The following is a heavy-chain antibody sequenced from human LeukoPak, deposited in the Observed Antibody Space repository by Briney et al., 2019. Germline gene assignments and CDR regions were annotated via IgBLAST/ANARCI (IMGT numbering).Heavy chain of an antibody. J-gene: IGHJ5*02. CDR3: ARDGIAVAGTHWFDP. D-gene: IGHD6-19*01. Sequence: GGSLRLSCAASGFTVSSNYMSWVRQAPGKGLEWVSVIYSGGSTYYADSVKGRFTISRDNSKNTLYLQMNSLRAEDTAVYYCARDGIAVAGTHWFDPWGQGTPVTVSS. CDR1: GFTVSSNY. CDR2: IYSGGST. V-gene: IGHV3-53*01.